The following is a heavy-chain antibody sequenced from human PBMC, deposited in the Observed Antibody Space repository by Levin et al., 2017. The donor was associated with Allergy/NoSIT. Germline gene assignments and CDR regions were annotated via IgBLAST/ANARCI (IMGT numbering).Heavy chain of an antibody. D-gene: IGHD2-2*01. V-gene: IGHV3-23*01. CDR2: ISGSGGST. CDR3: AKGESSTSCGYGMDV. J-gene: IGHJ6*02. CDR1: GFTFSSYA. Sequence: GGSLRLSCAASGFTFSSYAMSWVRQAPGKGLEWVSAISGSGGSTYYADSVKGRFTISRDNSKNTLYLQMNSLRAEDTAVYYCAKGESSTSCGYGMDVWGQGTTVTVSS.